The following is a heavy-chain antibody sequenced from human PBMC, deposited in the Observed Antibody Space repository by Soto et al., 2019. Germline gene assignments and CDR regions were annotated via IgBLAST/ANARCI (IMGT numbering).Heavy chain of an antibody. CDR1: RYTFTNYY. CDR3: ARHQDGYKRYYYYGMDV. V-gene: IGHV1-46*03. Sequence: ASVPVSCMSSRYTFTNYYMHSVRPPPSRGLEWMGRIKPRGGSTSYAQKFQGRGTMTRATSTSTVYMELSSQRSEDTAVYYCARHQDGYKRYYYYGMDVWGQGTTVTVS. CDR2: IKPRGGST. J-gene: IGHJ6*02. D-gene: IGHD5-12*01.